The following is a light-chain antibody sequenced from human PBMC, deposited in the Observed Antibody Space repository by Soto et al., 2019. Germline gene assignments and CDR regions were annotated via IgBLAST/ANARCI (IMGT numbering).Light chain of an antibody. J-gene: IGKJ2*01. Sequence: EIVLTQSPGTLSLSPGERATLSCRASQSVSSSYLAWYQQKPGQAPRIRIYGASSRATGIPDRFSGSGSGTDFTLTISRLEPEDFAVYYCQQYGSSPGMYTFGQGTKLEIK. CDR3: QQYGSSPGMYT. V-gene: IGKV3-20*01. CDR1: QSVSSSY. CDR2: GAS.